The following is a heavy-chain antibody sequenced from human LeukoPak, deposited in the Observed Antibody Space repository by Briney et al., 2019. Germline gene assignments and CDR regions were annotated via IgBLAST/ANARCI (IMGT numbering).Heavy chain of an antibody. Sequence: SETLSLTCAVYGGSFSGYYWSWIRQPPGKGLEWIGEINHSGSTNYNPSLKSRVTISVDTSKNQFSLKLSSVTAADTAVYYCARVCYYDSSSYYYGPGYYFDYWGQGTLVTVSS. CDR3: ARVCYYDSSSYYYGPGYYFDY. D-gene: IGHD3-22*01. CDR1: GGSFSGYY. V-gene: IGHV4-34*01. CDR2: INHSGST. J-gene: IGHJ4*02.